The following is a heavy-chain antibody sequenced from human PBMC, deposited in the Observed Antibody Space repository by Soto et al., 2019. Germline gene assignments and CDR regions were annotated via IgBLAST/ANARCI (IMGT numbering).Heavy chain of an antibody. D-gene: IGHD2-21*01. V-gene: IGHV2-70*01. CDR2: IDCDDDK. J-gene: IGHJ4*02. Sequence: SGPTLVNPTQTLTLTCTFSGFSLSTSGMSVSWIRQPPGKALEWLAFIDCDDDKYYRTSLKTRLTISKDTSKNQVILTMTNMDPVETAPYHSARIRDGGTNPKGGYFDSLDQVTLVTVFS. CDR1: GFSLSTSGMS. CDR3: ARIRDGGTNPKGGYFDS.